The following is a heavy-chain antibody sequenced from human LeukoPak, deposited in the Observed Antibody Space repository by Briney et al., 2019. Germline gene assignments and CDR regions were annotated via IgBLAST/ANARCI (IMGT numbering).Heavy chain of an antibody. CDR1: GFTFSSYA. Sequence: GGSLRLSCAASGFTFSSYAMHWVRQAPGKGLEWVAAISYDGSNKYHAESVKGRFTISRDNSKNTLYLQMNRLRDEDTAVYYCASTYTSGWSKPFDYWGQGTLVTVSS. CDR3: ASTYTSGWSKPFDY. J-gene: IGHJ4*02. V-gene: IGHV3-30*01. D-gene: IGHD6-19*01. CDR2: ISYDGSNK.